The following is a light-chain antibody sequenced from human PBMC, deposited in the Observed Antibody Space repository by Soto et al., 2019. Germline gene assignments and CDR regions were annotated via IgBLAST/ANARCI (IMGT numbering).Light chain of an antibody. CDR2: AAS. V-gene: IGKV1-27*01. CDR1: QGISNY. CDR3: HKYTSAPIT. J-gene: IGKJ5*01. Sequence: DIQMTQSPSSLSASVGDRVTITCRASQGISNYLAWYQQKPGKVPKLLIYAASTLQSGVPYRFSGSGSGTDFTLTISRLQPEDVATYYCHKYTSAPITFGQGTRLEIK.